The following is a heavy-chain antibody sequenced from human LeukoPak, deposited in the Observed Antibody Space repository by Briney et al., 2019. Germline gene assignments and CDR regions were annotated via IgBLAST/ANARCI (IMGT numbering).Heavy chain of an antibody. CDR1: RFTFSIYT. D-gene: IGHD2-2*01. CDR2: ISSSSRTI. J-gene: IGHJ1*01. V-gene: IGHV3-21*01. CDR3: AREPSGGYCSSSSCSRYFQH. Sequence: GGSLRLSCAASRFTFSIYTMNWVRQAPGKGLEWVSSISSSSRTIYYADSVKGRFTISRDNAKNSLYLQMNSLRAEDTAVYYCAREPSGGYCSSSSCSRYFQHWGQGTLVTVSS.